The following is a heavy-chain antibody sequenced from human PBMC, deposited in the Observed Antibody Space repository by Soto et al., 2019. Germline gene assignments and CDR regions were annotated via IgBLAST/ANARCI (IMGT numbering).Heavy chain of an antibody. Sequence: QVQMVQSGAEVKKPGSSARVSCKVSGGTFSRHSISWVRQAPGQGLEWMGGIIPIFDATQYAQKFQGRLTIAAVDSTPTLHLDLRGLRPEVTAIFYCARDLTSVRGSWGQGIVVTVS. CDR1: GGTFSRHS. CDR3: ARDLTSVRGS. CDR2: IIPIFDAT. V-gene: IGHV1-69*01. J-gene: IGHJ4*02. D-gene: IGHD3-10*01.